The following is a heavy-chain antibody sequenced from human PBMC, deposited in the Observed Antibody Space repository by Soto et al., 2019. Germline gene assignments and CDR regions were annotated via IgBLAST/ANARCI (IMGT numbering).Heavy chain of an antibody. J-gene: IGHJ5*02. Sequence: QLQLQESGPGLVKPSETLSLTCTVSGGSISSSSFHWGWIRQPPGKGLEWIGSIYYSGSTYYSPSRKSRVTISVDTSKNQFSLKLSSVTAADTAVYYCARRERAAGTDWWFDPWGQGTLGTVSS. CDR3: ARRERAAGTDWWFDP. CDR2: IYYSGST. D-gene: IGHD6-13*01. CDR1: GGSISSSSFH. V-gene: IGHV4-39*01.